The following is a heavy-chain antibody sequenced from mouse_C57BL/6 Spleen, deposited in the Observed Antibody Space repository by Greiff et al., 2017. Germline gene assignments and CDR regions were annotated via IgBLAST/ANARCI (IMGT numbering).Heavy chain of an antibody. CDR1: GYTFTSYW. CDR2: INPSSGYT. Sequence: QVQLKQSGAELAKPGASVKLSCKASGYTFTSYWLHWVKQRPGQGLEWIGYINPSSGYTKYNQKFKDKATLTADKSSRTAYMQLSSLTYEDSAVYYCARGGYDYEGGAMDYWGQGTSVTVSS. V-gene: IGHV1-7*01. CDR3: ARGGYDYEGGAMDY. D-gene: IGHD2-4*01. J-gene: IGHJ4*01.